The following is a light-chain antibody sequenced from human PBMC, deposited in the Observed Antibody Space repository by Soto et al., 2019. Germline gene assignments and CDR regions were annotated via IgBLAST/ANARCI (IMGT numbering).Light chain of an antibody. V-gene: IGKV3D-20*02. CDR1: QSVKSSY. Sequence: IVLTQSPATLSLSPVERATLSCRASQSVKSSYVAWYQQQAGQPPRLLIYGASTRATGIPDRFIGSGSGTYFTLTISRLEPEDFATYYCQQANSSRTFGQGTKVDIK. CDR3: QQANSSRT. CDR2: GAS. J-gene: IGKJ1*01.